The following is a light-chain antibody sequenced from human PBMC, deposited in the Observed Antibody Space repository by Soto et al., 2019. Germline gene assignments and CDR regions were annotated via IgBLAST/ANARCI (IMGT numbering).Light chain of an antibody. Sequence: QSALTQPASVSGSPGPSITISCTGTSSDVGGYNYVSWYQQHPGKAPKLMIYEVSNRPSGVSNRFSGSKSGNTASLTISGLQAEDEADYYCSSYTSYSTLDVFGTGTKVPVL. CDR1: SSDVGGYNY. V-gene: IGLV2-14*01. J-gene: IGLJ1*01. CDR3: SSYTSYSTLDV. CDR2: EVS.